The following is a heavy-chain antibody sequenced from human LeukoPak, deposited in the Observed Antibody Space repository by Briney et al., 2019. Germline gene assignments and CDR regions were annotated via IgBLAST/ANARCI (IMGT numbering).Heavy chain of an antibody. Sequence: PGGSLRLSCAASGFTFSNYCMTWVRQAPGKGLEWVGNIKGDGSEKYYVDSVKGRFTISRDNAKKSLYLQMKIRRSQATAVYDPARSSITMVRGVIKSTTSWYHYYNMDVWGKGTTVTVSS. CDR2: IKGDGSEK. D-gene: IGHD3-10*01. V-gene: IGHV3-7*01. CDR1: GFTFSNYC. J-gene: IGHJ6*03. CDR3: ARSSITMVRGVIKSTTSWYHYYNMDV.